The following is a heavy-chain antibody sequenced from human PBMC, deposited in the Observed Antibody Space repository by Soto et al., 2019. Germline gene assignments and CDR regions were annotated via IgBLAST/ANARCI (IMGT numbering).Heavy chain of an antibody. V-gene: IGHV4-59*01. CDR3: ASLQQLSSSWYGNYYYYGMDV. J-gene: IGHJ6*02. CDR1: GGSISSYY. CDR2: IYYSEST. D-gene: IGHD6-13*01. Sequence: PSETLSLTCTVSGGSISSYYWSWIRQPPGKGLEWIGYIYYSESTNYNPSLKSRVTISVDTSKNQFSLKLSSVTAADTAVYYCASLQQLSSSWYGNYYYYGMDVWGQGTTVTVSS.